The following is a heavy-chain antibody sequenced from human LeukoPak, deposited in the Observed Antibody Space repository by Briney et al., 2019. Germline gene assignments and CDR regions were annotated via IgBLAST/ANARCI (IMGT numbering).Heavy chain of an antibody. CDR2: IKEDGSEK. CDR3: ARREWTLYYFDH. D-gene: IGHD3-3*01. V-gene: IGHV3-7*01. Sequence: GGSLRLSCAASGFTFSTYWMNWVRQTPRKGLEWVASIKEDGSEKYYVDSVKGRFTISRDNAKNSLYLQMNSLRAEDTAVYYCARREWTLYYFDHWGQGTLVTVSS. CDR1: GFTFSTYW. J-gene: IGHJ4*02.